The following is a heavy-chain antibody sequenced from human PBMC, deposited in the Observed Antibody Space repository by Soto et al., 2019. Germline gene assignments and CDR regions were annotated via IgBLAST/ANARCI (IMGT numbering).Heavy chain of an antibody. D-gene: IGHD6-13*01. Sequence: QVQLGQSGAEVKKPGASVKVSCTASGYTFTHYAIHWVRHAPGQRLEWMGFINAGSGNTKYSQTFQGRLTFTKDTSASTAYMDQSSLRSEDTAIYYCARGLAADGAWGQGTLVTVSS. CDR1: GYTFTHYA. CDR3: ARGLAADGA. V-gene: IGHV1-3*01. CDR2: INAGSGNT. J-gene: IGHJ5*02.